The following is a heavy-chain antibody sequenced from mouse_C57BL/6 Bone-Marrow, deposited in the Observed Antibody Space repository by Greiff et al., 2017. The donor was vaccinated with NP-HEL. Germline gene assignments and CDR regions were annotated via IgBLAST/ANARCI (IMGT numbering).Heavy chain of an antibody. CDR2: INPSSGYT. D-gene: IGHD2-4*01. J-gene: IGHJ4*01. Sequence: QVQLQQSGAELARPGASVKMSCKASGYTFTSYTMHWVKQRPGQGLEWIGYINPSSGYTKYNQKFKDKATLTADKSSSPAYMQLSSLTSEDSAVYYCARRGSYYDYDDEYYYAMDYWGQGTSVTVSS. CDR1: GYTFTSYT. V-gene: IGHV1-4*01. CDR3: ARRGSYYDYDDEYYYAMDY.